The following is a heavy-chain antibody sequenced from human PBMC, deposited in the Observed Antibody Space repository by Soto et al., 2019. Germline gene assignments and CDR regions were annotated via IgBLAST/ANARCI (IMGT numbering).Heavy chain of an antibody. Sequence: QVQLVESGGGVVQPGRSLRLSCAGSGFTFSSYGMHWVRQAPGKGLEWVAVIWYDGSNKYYADSVKGRFTISRDNSKNTLYLQMNSLRAEDTAVYYCARESVAALDYWGQGTLVTVSS. CDR2: IWYDGSNK. V-gene: IGHV3-33*01. CDR1: GFTFSSYG. D-gene: IGHD6-19*01. CDR3: ARESVAALDY. J-gene: IGHJ4*02.